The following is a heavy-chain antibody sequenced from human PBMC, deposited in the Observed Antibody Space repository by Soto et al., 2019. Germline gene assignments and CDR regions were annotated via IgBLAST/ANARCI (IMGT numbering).Heavy chain of an antibody. V-gene: IGHV4-4*07. D-gene: IGHD6-13*01. CDR2: IYTSGST. Sequence: PSETLSLTCTVSSDSISSYYWTWIRQPAGKGLEWIGRIYTSGSTNYNPSLKGRVTMSLDTSKNRVSLNLTSVTAADTAVYYCARENILLAASGKRDFDYWGQGTLVTVSS. J-gene: IGHJ4*02. CDR1: SDSISSYY. CDR3: ARENILLAASGKRDFDY.